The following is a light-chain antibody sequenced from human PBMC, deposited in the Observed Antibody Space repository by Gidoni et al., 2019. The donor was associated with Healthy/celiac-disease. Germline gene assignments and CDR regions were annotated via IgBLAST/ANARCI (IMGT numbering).Light chain of an antibody. CDR3: QQRYSTPIL. CDR2: AAS. V-gene: IGKV1-39*01. J-gene: IGKJ3*01. Sequence: DIQMTQSPYSLSASVGDRVTITCRASQSISSYLNWYQQKPGKAPKLLIYAASSLQSGVPSRFSCSVSGTDFSLTISSLQPEDFATYYCQQRYSTPILFGPGTKVDIK. CDR1: QSISSY.